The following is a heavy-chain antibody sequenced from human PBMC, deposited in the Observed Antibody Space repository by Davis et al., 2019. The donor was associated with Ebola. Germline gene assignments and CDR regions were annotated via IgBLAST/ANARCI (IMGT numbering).Heavy chain of an antibody. D-gene: IGHD3-9*01. CDR2: IYYSGST. Sequence: MPSETLSLTCTVSGGSISSYYWSWIRQHPGKGLEWIGYIYYSGSTYYNPSLKSRVTISADTSKNQFSLKLTSVTAADTAVYYCARGRKANYDILTGPRGYFDYWGQGTLVTFSS. V-gene: IGHV4-30-4*08. J-gene: IGHJ4*02. CDR3: ARGRKANYDILTGPRGYFDY. CDR1: GGSISSYY.